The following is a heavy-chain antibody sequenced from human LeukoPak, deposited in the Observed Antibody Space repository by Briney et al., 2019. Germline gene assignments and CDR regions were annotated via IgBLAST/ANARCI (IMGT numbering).Heavy chain of an antibody. CDR3: ASVYSHGMDV. CDR1: GYTFTGYY. Sequence: ASVKVSCKASGYTFTGYYMRWVRQAPGQGLEWMGILNPTGGSSSFAQKFQGRATLTRATSTSTVYMELSSLRSEDTAVYYCASVYSHGMDVWGQGTTVIVSS. D-gene: IGHD4-11*01. J-gene: IGHJ6*02. CDR2: LNPTGGSS. V-gene: IGHV1-46*01.